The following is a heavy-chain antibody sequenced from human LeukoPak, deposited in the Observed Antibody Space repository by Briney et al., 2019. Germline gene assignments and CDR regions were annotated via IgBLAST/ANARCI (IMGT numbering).Heavy chain of an antibody. V-gene: IGHV3-30*18. CDR3: AKFFTGEYVRAFDV. J-gene: IGHJ3*01. CDR2: ISYDGSNK. CDR1: GFTFSSYG. D-gene: IGHD3-10*02. Sequence: PGGSLRLSCAASGFTFSSYGMHWVRQAPGKGLEWVAVISYDGSNKYYADSVKGRFTISRDNSKNTLYLQMNSPRAEDTAVYYCAKFFTGEYVRAFDVWGQGTMVTVSS.